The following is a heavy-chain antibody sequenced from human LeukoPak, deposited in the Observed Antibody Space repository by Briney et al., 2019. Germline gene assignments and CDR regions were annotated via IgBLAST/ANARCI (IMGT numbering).Heavy chain of an antibody. CDR1: GYTLTELS. D-gene: IGHD2-8*01. Sequence: ASVKVSCKVSGYTLTELSMHWVRQAPGKWLEWMGGFDPEDGETIYAQKFQGRVTMTEDTSTDTAYMELSSLRSEGTAVYYCATSLMGTYAFDIWGQGTMVTVSS. V-gene: IGHV1-24*01. CDR2: FDPEDGET. CDR3: ATSLMGTYAFDI. J-gene: IGHJ3*02.